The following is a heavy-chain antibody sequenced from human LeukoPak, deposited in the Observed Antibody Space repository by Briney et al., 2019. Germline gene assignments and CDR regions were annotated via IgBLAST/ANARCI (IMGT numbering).Heavy chain of an antibody. CDR2: ISSSSSYI. CDR1: GFTFSSYS. J-gene: IGHJ4*02. D-gene: IGHD2-15*01. CDR3: VREGRSISVWCSGGSCYDFDY. V-gene: IGHV3-21*01. Sequence: GGSLRLSCAASGFTFSSYSMNWVRQAPGKGLEWVSSISSSSSYIYYADSVKGRFTISRDNAKDSLYLQMNSLRAEDTAVYYCVREGRSISVWCSGGSCYDFDYWGPGTLVTVSS.